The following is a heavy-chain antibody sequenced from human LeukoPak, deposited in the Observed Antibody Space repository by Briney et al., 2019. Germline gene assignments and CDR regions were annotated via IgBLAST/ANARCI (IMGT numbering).Heavy chain of an antibody. CDR3: ARGAQWFGELFDY. CDR1: GGSISSGGYS. V-gene: IGHV4-30-2*01. D-gene: IGHD3-10*01. J-gene: IGHJ4*02. Sequence: SQTLSLTCAVSGGSISSGGYSWSWIRQPPGKSLEWIGYIYHSGSTYYNPSLKSRVTISVDRSKNKFSLKLSSVTAADTAVYYCARGAQWFGELFDYWGQGTLVTVSS. CDR2: IYHSGST.